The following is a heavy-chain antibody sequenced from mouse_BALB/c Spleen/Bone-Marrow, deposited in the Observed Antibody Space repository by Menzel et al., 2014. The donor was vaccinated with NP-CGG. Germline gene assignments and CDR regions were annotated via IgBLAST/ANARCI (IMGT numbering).Heavy chain of an antibody. CDR3: ARIGIGNIGGAY. CDR1: GYAFTSYN. D-gene: IGHD4-1*01. J-gene: IGHJ3*01. Sequence: KQSGPELVKPGASVKVSCKASGYAFTSYNMYWVKQSHGKSLEWIGYIDPYNGGTSYDQKFKGKATLTVDKSSSTAYMHLNSLTSEDSAVYYCARIGIGNIGGAYWGQGTLVTVSA. V-gene: IGHV1S135*01. CDR2: IDPYNGGT.